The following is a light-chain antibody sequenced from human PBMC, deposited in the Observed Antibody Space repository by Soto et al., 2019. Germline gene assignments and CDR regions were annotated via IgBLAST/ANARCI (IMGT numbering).Light chain of an antibody. CDR1: QSISDW. Sequence: DIQMNQSPSTLSASVGDRVTITCRASQSISDWLAWYQQKPGRAPKLLIYDASSLHSGVLIRLSGSGSGTDFTLSMGSLLPDYIATWCWQQYNSHSVTFGGGSNVEVK. V-gene: IGKV1-5*01. CDR2: DAS. CDR3: QQYNSHSVT. J-gene: IGKJ4*02.